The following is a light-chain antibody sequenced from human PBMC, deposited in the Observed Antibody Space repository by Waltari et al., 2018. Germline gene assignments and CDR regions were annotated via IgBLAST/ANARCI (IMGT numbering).Light chain of an antibody. J-gene: IGLJ2*01. Sequence: QSALTPPRAVSGSPGHSVPISCTGTSSDVGCYNYVSWYQQYPGTAPKLIIYDVTKRPSGVPDRFSGSKSGNTASLTISGLQAEDEADYYCCSYAGTYTPLFGGGTKLTVL. CDR2: DVT. CDR1: SSDVGCYNY. V-gene: IGLV2-11*01. CDR3: CSYAGTYTPL.